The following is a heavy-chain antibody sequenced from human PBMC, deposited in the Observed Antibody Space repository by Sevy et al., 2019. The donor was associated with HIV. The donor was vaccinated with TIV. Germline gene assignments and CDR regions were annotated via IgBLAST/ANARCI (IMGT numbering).Heavy chain of an antibody. Sequence: GGSLRLSCAASGFSFSNYDIHWVRQAPGKGLEWVAVISDDGNYKDYADSVKGRFTISRDNSKNTLYVQMNSLGAEDTAVYYCVTLDYYDNTGSHPGYFDYWGQGTLVTVSS. CDR2: ISDDGNYK. CDR1: GFSFSNYD. V-gene: IGHV3-30*04. CDR3: VTLDYYDNTGSHPGYFDY. J-gene: IGHJ4*02. D-gene: IGHD3-22*01.